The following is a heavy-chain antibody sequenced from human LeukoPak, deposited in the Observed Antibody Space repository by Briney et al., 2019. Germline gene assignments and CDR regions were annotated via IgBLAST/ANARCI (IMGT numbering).Heavy chain of an antibody. V-gene: IGHV4-34*01. D-gene: IGHD6-6*01. CDR2: INHSGST. J-gene: IGHJ4*02. CDR3: ARVEYSSSLDY. Sequence: PSETLSLTCAVYGGSFSSYYWSWIRQPPGKGLEWIGEINHSGSTNYNPSLKSRVTISVDTSKNQFSLKLSSVTAADTAVYYCARVEYSSSLDYWGQGTLVTVSS. CDR1: GGSFSSYY.